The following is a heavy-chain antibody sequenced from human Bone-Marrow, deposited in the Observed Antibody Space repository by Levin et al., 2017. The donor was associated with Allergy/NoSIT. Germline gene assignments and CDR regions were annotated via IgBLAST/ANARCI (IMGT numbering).Heavy chain of an antibody. D-gene: IGHD3-9*01. J-gene: IGHJ4*02. CDR3: AKGDDILTGYYRLDS. CDR1: GFTFSSYA. Sequence: PGGSLRLSCAASGFTFSSYAMDWVRQAPGKGLEWVSDISGTSDNTYYADSVKGRFTISRDNSKNTLFLHLNSLRAEDTAVYYCAKGDDILTGYYRLDSWGQGTLVTVSS. V-gene: IGHV3-23*01. CDR2: ISGTSDNT.